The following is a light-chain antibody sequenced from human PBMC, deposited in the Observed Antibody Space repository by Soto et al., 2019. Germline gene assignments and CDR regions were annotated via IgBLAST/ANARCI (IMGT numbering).Light chain of an antibody. CDR1: SSNIGAGYD. CDR3: QSYDSSLYVV. J-gene: IGLJ2*01. V-gene: IGLV1-40*01. CDR2: GNS. Sequence: QSVLTQPPSVSGAPGQRVTISCTGSSSNIGAGYDVHWYQQLPGTAPKLLIYGNSNRPSGVPDRFSGSKSGTSASLAITGLQAEYEADYYCQSYDSSLYVVFGGGTKLTVL.